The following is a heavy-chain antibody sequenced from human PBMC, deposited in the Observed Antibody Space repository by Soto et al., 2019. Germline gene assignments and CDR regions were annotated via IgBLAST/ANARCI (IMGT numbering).Heavy chain of an antibody. CDR1: GFTFSSYA. V-gene: IGHV3-30-3*01. CDR3: AIAGFYGDYVFGIDY. J-gene: IGHJ4*02. CDR2: ISYDGSNK. D-gene: IGHD4-17*01. Sequence: GGSLRLSCAASGFTFSSYAMHWVRQAPGKGLEWVAVISYDGSNKYYADSVKGRFTISRDNSKNTLYLQMNSLRAEDTAVYYCAIAGFYGDYVFGIDYWGQGTLVTVS.